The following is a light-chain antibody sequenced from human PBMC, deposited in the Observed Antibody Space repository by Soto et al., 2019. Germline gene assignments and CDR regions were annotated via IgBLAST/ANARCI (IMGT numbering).Light chain of an antibody. Sequence: ETMLTQSPATLSASPGESVTLSCRATQSVTYNLARYQQKRGQPPMLLIYGASTRSTGIPARFSGRGSGTEFTLTVASLQAEDFEVYYCQQYNDWLWTFGQGTKVEIK. V-gene: IGKV3-15*01. CDR3: QQYNDWLWT. J-gene: IGKJ1*01. CDR2: GAS. CDR1: QSVTYN.